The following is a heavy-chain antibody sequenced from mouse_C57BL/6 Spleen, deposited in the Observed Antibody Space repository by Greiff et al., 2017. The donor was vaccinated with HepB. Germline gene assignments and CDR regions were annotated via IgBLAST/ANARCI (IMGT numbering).Heavy chain of an antibody. D-gene: IGHD4-1*01. CDR1: GYAFTNYL. Sequence: QVQLQQSGAELVRPGTSVKLSCKASGYAFTNYLIEWVKQRPGQGLEWIGVINPGSGGTNYNEKFKGKATLTADKSSSTAYMQLSSLTSEDAAVYFCARSGANRDYFDYWGQGTTLTVSS. CDR2: INPGSGGT. J-gene: IGHJ2*01. CDR3: ARSGANRDYFDY. V-gene: IGHV1-54*01.